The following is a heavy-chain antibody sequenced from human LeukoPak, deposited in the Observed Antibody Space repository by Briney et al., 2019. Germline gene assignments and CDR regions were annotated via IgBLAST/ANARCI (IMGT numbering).Heavy chain of an antibody. D-gene: IGHD3-10*01. V-gene: IGHV3-66*01. CDR3: ARGGFDSLLWFGELLLV. Sequence: GGSLRLSCAASGFTVSSNYMSWVRQAPGKGLEWVSVIYSGGSTYYADSVKGRFTISRDNSKNTLYLQMNSLRAEDTAVYYCARGGFDSLLWFGELLLVWGQGTLVTVSS. CDR2: IYSGGST. CDR1: GFTVSSNY. J-gene: IGHJ4*02.